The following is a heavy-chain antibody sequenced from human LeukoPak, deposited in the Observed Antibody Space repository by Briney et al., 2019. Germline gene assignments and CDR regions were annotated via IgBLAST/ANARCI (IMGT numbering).Heavy chain of an antibody. Sequence: ASVKVSCKASEYTFTSYYMHWVRQATGQGLEWMGWMNPNSGNTGYAQKFQGRVTMTRNTSISIAYMELSSLRSDDTAVYYCARATGKDILTGRKLDNWGQGTLVTVSS. CDR3: ARATGKDILTGRKLDN. D-gene: IGHD3-9*01. V-gene: IGHV1-8*02. J-gene: IGHJ4*02. CDR2: MNPNSGNT. CDR1: EYTFTSYY.